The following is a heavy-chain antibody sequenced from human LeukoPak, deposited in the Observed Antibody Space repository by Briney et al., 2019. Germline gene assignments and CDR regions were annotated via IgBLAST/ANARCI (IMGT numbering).Heavy chain of an antibody. CDR3: AYSGDGYNFHYFDY. J-gene: IGHJ4*02. CDR1: GFTFSSYS. Sequence: GGSLRLSCAASGFTFSSYSMNWVRQAPGKGLEWVSYISSSSSTIYYADSVKGRFTISRDNSKNTLYLQMNSLRAEDTAVYYCAYSGDGYNFHYFDYWGQGTLVTVSS. CDR2: ISSSSSTI. D-gene: IGHD5-24*01. V-gene: IGHV3-48*01.